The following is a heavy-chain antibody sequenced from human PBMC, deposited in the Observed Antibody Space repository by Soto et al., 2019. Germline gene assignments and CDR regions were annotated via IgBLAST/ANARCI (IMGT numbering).Heavy chain of an antibody. D-gene: IGHD3-3*01. Sequence: EVQLVESGGGLVQPGRSLRLSCTASGFTFGDYAMSWFRQAPGKGLEWVGFIRSKAYGGTTEYAASVKGRFTISRDDSKSIAYLQMNSLKTEDTAVYYCTRELKGYDFPYYYYMDVWGKGTTVTVSS. CDR3: TRELKGYDFPYYYYMDV. CDR2: IRSKAYGGTT. J-gene: IGHJ6*03. V-gene: IGHV3-49*03. CDR1: GFTFGDYA.